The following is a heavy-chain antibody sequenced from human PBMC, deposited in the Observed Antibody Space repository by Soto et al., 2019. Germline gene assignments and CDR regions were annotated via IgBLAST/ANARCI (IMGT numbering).Heavy chain of an antibody. CDR3: ARDLGIAAADNWFDP. CDR2: ISSSSSYI. V-gene: IGHV3-21*01. D-gene: IGHD6-13*01. CDR1: GFTFSSYS. J-gene: IGHJ5*02. Sequence: GGSLRLSCAASGFTFSSYSMNWVRQAPGKGLEWVSSISSSSSYIYYADSVKGRFTISRDNAKNSLYLQMNSLRAEDTAVYYCARDLGIAAADNWFDPWGQGTLVTVSS.